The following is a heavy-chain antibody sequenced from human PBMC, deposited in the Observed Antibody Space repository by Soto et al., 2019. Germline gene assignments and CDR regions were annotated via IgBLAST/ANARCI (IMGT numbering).Heavy chain of an antibody. V-gene: IGHV3-7*01. CDR3: VGGNGFDY. Sequence: HPGGSLRLSCAGSGFTFSTYWMTWVRQAPGKGLEWVANIKEDGSERYYVDSVKGRFTISRDNAKNSLYLQMNSLRAEDTAVYYCVGGNGFDYWGQGTLVTVSS. D-gene: IGHD5-12*01. J-gene: IGHJ4*02. CDR1: GFTFSTYW. CDR2: IKEDGSER.